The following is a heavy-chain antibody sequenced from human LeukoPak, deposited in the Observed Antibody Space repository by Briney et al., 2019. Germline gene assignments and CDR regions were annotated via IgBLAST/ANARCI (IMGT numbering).Heavy chain of an antibody. CDR2: FFSNGTT. D-gene: IGHD3-10*01. J-gene: IGHJ4*02. V-gene: IGHV4-30-4*07. Sequence: SETLSLTCAVSGGSIRCGGYSWSWIRQPPGKGLEWIGYFFSNGTTYYNPSLKSRIIISVDTSKNQFSLKLSSVTAADTAVYYCARGEYYYGSGSLDYWGQGTLVIVSS. CDR3: ARGEYYYGSGSLDY. CDR1: GGSIRCGGYS.